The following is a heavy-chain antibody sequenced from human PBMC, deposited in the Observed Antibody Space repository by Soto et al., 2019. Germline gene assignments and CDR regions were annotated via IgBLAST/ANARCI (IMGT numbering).Heavy chain of an antibody. Sequence: SWVRQAPGKRLEWVGRIKSKTDGGTTDYAAPVKGRFTISRDDSKNTRYLQMNSLKTEDTAVYYCTTRDYGDYVQLDYWGQGTLVTVSS. CDR3: TTRDYGDYVQLDY. CDR2: IKSKTDGGTT. D-gene: IGHD4-17*01. J-gene: IGHJ4*02. V-gene: IGHV3-15*01.